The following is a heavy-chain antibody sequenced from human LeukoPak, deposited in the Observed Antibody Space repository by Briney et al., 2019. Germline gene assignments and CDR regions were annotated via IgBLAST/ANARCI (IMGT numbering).Heavy chain of an antibody. V-gene: IGHV4-61*02. CDR1: GDSISSDTYY. D-gene: IGHD3-3*01. Sequence: PSQTLSLTCTVSGDSISSDTYYWSWIRQPAGKGLQWIGRTHASGSFMYNPSLKSRLTISIDTSKKQFSLKLSSVTDADTAVYYCAREFKDFWSGTYYMDVWGKGTTVTVSS. J-gene: IGHJ6*03. CDR3: AREFKDFWSGTYYMDV. CDR2: THASGSF.